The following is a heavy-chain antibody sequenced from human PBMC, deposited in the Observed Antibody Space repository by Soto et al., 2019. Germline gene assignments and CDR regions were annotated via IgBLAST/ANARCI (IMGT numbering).Heavy chain of an antibody. V-gene: IGHV4-59*07. J-gene: IGHJ3*01. D-gene: IGHD2-15*01. CDR2: VSYNGNT. CDR3: ARQQYTVVNAFDV. Sequence: QVQLKESGPGLVKPADTLSLKCTVSGGSITPYYWSWIRQTPGGGLEWIGYVSYNGNTNYNPSLRSRVSVAADKSKNEFYLKLTSLTAAAADIYFCARQQYTVVNAFDVWGQGTMVAVSS. CDR1: GGSITPYY.